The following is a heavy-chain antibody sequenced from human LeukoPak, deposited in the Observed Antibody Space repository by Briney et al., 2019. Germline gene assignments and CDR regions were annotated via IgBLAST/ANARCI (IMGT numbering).Heavy chain of an antibody. CDR2: IYTSGTT. D-gene: IGHD6-13*01. CDR3: ARGTLYSSSWTGDYYYGMDV. Sequence: SETLSLTCTVSGGSLSSGSYYWSWIRQPAGTGLESIGRIYTSGTTNNNPSLKSRVTISVDTSKNQFSLKLSSVTAADTAVYYCARGTLYSSSWTGDYYYGMDVWGQGTTVTVSS. CDR1: GGSLSSGSYY. V-gene: IGHV4-61*02. J-gene: IGHJ6*02.